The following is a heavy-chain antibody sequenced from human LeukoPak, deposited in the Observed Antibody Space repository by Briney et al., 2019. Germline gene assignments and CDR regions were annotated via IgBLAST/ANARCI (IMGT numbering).Heavy chain of an antibody. CDR2: INWNGGST. V-gene: IGHV3-20*04. Sequence: GGSLRLSCAASGFTFDDYGMSWVRQAPGKGLEWVSGINWNGGSTGYADSVKGRFTISRDNAKNSLYLQMNSLRAEDTALYCCARAQPVGYDSSGYYTPPLDWGQGTLVTVSS. CDR3: ARAQPVGYDSSGYYTPPLD. CDR1: GFTFDDYG. J-gene: IGHJ4*02. D-gene: IGHD3-22*01.